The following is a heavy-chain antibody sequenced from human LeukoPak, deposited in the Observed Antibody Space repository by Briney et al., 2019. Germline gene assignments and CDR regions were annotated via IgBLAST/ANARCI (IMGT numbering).Heavy chain of an antibody. D-gene: IGHD6-19*01. Sequence: ASVKVSCMASGYTFTSYGISWVRQAPGQGLEWMGWISAYNGNTNYAQKLQGRVTMTTDTSTSTAYMELRSLRSDDTAVYYCAILQMYSSGRYARVDYWGQGTLVTVSS. CDR2: ISAYNGNT. J-gene: IGHJ4*02. V-gene: IGHV1-18*01. CDR3: AILQMYSSGRYARVDY. CDR1: GYTFTSYG.